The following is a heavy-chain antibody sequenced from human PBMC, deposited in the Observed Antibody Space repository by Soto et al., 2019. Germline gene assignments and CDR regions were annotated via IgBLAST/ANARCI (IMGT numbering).Heavy chain of an antibody. CDR1: GGTFRSSA. Sequence: QVQLVQSGAEVKKPGSSVNVSCKASGGTFRSSAVSWVRQAPGQGLEWMGGIIPIFGTTNYALKFQGRISITADGSPMTAYMVLSSLRSEDTAVYYCARPSTSSLESSYYYAVDVWGQGTTVTVSS. D-gene: IGHD6-13*01. CDR3: ARPSTSSLESSYYYAVDV. V-gene: IGHV1-69*12. CDR2: IIPIFGTT. J-gene: IGHJ6*01.